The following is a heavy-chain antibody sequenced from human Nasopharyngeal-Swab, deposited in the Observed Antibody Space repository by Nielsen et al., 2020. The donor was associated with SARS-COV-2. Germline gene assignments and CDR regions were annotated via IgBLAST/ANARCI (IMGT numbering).Heavy chain of an antibody. CDR3: ARSSYDILTGYYRFPFDY. D-gene: IGHD3-9*01. Sequence: SGPTLVKPTQTLTLTCTFSGFSLSTSGMCVSWISQPPGKALEWLARIDWDDDKYYSTSLKTRLTISKDTSKNQVVLTMTNMDPVDTATYYCARSSYDILTGYYRFPFDYWGQGTLVTVSS. CDR1: GFSLSTSGMC. J-gene: IGHJ4*02. V-gene: IGHV2-70*11. CDR2: IDWDDDK.